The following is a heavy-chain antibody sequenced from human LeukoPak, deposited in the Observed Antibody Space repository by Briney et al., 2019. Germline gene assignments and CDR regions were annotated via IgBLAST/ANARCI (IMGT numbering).Heavy chain of an antibody. CDR2: VKSITDGGTA. CDR3: SRVYSGYDLDYYYGMDV. Sequence: GRSLRLSCAASGFTFSTYWMTWVRQAPGKGLEWVGRVKSITDGGTADYIAPVKGRFTISRDDSKNTLYLRMNSLKAEDTAVYYCSRVYSGYDLDYYYGMDVRGQGTTVTVFS. V-gene: IGHV3-15*01. J-gene: IGHJ6*02. CDR1: GFTFSTYW. D-gene: IGHD5-12*01.